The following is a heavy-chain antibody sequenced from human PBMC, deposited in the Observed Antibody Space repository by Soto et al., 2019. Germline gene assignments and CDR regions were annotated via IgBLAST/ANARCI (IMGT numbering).Heavy chain of an antibody. J-gene: IGHJ4*02. CDR2: IWNDGSEK. Sequence: QVQLVESGGGVVQPGRSLRLSCAASGFTFSSYGMHWVRQAPGKGLEWVAVIWNDGSEKYHADSVKGRFTISRDNSKNTLYLQMNSLRAEDTAVYYCARDTQGHGYDIDYWGQGTLVTVSS. CDR3: ARDTQGHGYDIDY. V-gene: IGHV3-33*01. D-gene: IGHD5-12*01. CDR1: GFTFSSYG.